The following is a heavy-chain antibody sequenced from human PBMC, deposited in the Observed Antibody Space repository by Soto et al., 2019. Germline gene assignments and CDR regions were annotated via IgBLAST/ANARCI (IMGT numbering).Heavy chain of an antibody. CDR3: ARVLSNYVAGYYYYGMDV. V-gene: IGHV3-53*01. Sequence: HPGGSLRLSCAASGFTVSSNYMSWVRQAPGKGLEWVSVIYSGGSTYYADSVKGRFTISRDNSKNTLYLQMNSLRAEDTAVYYCARVLSNYVAGYYYYGMDVWGQGTTVTVSS. J-gene: IGHJ6*02. D-gene: IGHD4-4*01. CDR1: GFTVSSNY. CDR2: IYSGGST.